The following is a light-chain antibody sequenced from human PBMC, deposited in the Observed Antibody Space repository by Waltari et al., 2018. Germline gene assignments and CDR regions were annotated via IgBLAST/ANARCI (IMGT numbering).Light chain of an antibody. CDR3: QQANRFPLT. V-gene: IGKV1-12*01. J-gene: IGKJ4*01. CDR2: DAS. Sequence: DIQMTQSPSSVSASVGDRVTITCRASQGISSRLVWYQQKPGKAPKLLIYDASSLQSGVPSRFSGGGYGTDFTLTISSLQPEDFATYYCQQANRFPLTFGGGTKVEIK. CDR1: QGISSR.